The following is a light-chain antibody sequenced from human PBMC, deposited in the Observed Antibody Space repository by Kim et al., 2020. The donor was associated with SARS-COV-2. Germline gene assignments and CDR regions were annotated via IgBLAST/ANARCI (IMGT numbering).Light chain of an antibody. V-gene: IGKV2-30*02. Sequence: QTASISCRASQSLVHSNGNTYLNWFHQRPGQSPRRLIYKVSNRDSGVPDRFSGSGSGTDFTLKISRVEAEYVGIYYGMKGKFWPTFGQGTKVDIK. CDR2: KVS. J-gene: IGKJ1*01. CDR1: QSLVHSNGNTY. CDR3: MKGKFWPT.